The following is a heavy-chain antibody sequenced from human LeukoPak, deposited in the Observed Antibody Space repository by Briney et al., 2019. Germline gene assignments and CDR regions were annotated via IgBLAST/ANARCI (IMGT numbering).Heavy chain of an antibody. V-gene: IGHV1-46*01. CDR1: GYSFTSYY. CDR3: AIWFGESFDP. J-gene: IGHJ5*02. CDR2: INPSGSSA. Sequence: ASVKVSCKASGYSFTSYYMHWVRQAPGQGLEWMGFINPSGSSAAYAQKFQGRLTMTRDMFTSTDYMELTSLTSDDTAVYYCAIWFGESFDPWGQGTLVTVSS. D-gene: IGHD3-10*01.